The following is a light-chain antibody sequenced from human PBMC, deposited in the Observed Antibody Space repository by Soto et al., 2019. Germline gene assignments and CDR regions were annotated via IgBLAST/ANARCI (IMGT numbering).Light chain of an antibody. CDR1: QDIGIN. CDR3: QQRARWPPLT. J-gene: IGKJ4*01. V-gene: IGKV3-11*01. Sequence: EIVLTQSPVTLSLSPGEGATLSCRATQDIGINVAWYQQKPGQAPRILIFDASYRATGIPARFSGSGSGTDLTLTISSVAPEDFAIYYCQQRARWPPLTFGGGTKV. CDR2: DAS.